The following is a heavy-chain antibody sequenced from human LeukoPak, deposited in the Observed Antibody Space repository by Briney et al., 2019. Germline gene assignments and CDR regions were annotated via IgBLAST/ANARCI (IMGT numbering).Heavy chain of an antibody. CDR3: AKTMVRGVKGQGAFDI. V-gene: IGHV1-2*02. CDR2: INPNSGGT. J-gene: IGHJ3*02. D-gene: IGHD3-10*01. CDR1: GYTFTGYY. Sequence: ASVKVSCKASGYTFTGYYMHWVRQAPGQGLEWMGWINPNSGGTNYAQKFQGRVTMTRDTSISTAYMGLSRLRSDNTAVYYCAKTMVRGVKGQGAFDIWGQGTMVTVSS.